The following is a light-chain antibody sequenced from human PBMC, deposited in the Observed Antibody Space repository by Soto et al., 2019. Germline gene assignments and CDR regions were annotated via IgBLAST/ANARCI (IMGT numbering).Light chain of an antibody. Sequence: EIVLTQSPGTLSLSPGERATLSCRAGESVGSDLAWYQQQPRQAPRLVIYDTFTRATGAPTRISGSGSATDFTLTISSLQSEDFAVYYCQQYNSSPLTFGGGTKV. CDR1: ESVGSD. CDR2: DTF. J-gene: IGKJ4*01. V-gene: IGKV3D-15*01. CDR3: QQYNSSPLT.